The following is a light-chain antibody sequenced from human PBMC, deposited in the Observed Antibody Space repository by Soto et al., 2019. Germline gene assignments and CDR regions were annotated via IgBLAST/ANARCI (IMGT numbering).Light chain of an antibody. CDR2: ATS. CDR3: LQGYGLAST. V-gene: IGKV1-39*01. J-gene: IGKJ5*01. CDR1: QAIFTF. Sequence: DIQVTQSPSSLSASVRDRVIITCRSSQAIFTFLNWYQQKEWKAPRFLIYATSNLQSGVPSRVSGTGSGTEFSLTLSKLHPDGVPTYVFLQGYGLASTVGQGTRLDIK.